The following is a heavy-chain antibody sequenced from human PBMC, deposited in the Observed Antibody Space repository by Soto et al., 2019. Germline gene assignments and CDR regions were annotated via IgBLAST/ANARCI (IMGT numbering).Heavy chain of an antibody. CDR2: LYYGRSA. V-gene: IGHV4-59*01. CDR3: ALRSMAVVPEY. CDR1: GDSISSYY. D-gene: IGHD3-22*01. J-gene: IGHJ4*02. Sequence: QVQLQESGPGLVKPSETLSLTCAVSGDSISSYYCMWIRQPPGKGLESIGYLYYGRSANYNPSLKSRVTLSVDTSTNQFSLTLSSMTAADTAGYYCALRSMAVVPEYWGQGTLVTVSS.